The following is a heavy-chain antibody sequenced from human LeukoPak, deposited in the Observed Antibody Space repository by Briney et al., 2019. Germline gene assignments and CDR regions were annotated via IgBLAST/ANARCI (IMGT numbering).Heavy chain of an antibody. J-gene: IGHJ3*02. V-gene: IGHV3-53*04. CDR2: IYSGGST. CDR1: GFTFSSYA. Sequence: PGGSLRLSCAASGFTFSSYAMHWVRQAPGKGLEWVSVIYSGGSTYYADSVKGRFTISRHNSKNTLYLQMNSLRAEDTAVYYCARDLAHAFDIWGQGTMVTVSS. CDR3: ARDLAHAFDI.